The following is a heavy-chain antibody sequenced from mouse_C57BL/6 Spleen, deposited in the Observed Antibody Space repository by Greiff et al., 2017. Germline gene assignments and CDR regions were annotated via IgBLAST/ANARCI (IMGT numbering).Heavy chain of an antibody. CDR1: GYTFTSYW. V-gene: IGHV1-69*01. Sequence: QVHVKQPGAELVMPGASVKLSCKASGYTFTSYWMHWVKQRPGQGLEWIGEIDPSDSYTNYNQKFKGKSTLTVDKSSSTAYMQLSSLTSEDSAVYYCARGDYYGSSYVYYAMDYWGQGTSVTVSS. J-gene: IGHJ4*01. CDR2: IDPSDSYT. D-gene: IGHD1-1*01. CDR3: ARGDYYGSSYVYYAMDY.